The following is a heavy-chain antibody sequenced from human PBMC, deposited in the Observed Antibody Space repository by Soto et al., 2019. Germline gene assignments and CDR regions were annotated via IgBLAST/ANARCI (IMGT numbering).Heavy chain of an antibody. Sequence: PSETLSLTCTVSGVSISSYYWSWIRQPPGKGLEWIGYIYYSGSTNYNPSLKSRVTISVDTSKNQFSLKLSSVTAADTAVYYCARHSRYYYYMDVWGKGTTVTVSS. CDR1: GVSISSYY. V-gene: IGHV4-59*08. CDR3: ARHSRYYYYMDV. CDR2: IYYSGST. J-gene: IGHJ6*03.